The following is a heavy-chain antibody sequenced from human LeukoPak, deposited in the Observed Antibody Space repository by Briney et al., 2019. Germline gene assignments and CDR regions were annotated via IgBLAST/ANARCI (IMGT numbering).Heavy chain of an antibody. Sequence: ASVKVSCKASGYIFTGYYVHWVRQAPGQGLEWMGWINPNSGGTNYVQKFQGRVTMTRDTSISTAYMEVSRLRSDDTAVYYCARGEQLWPRDWGQGTLVSVSS. V-gene: IGHV1-2*02. J-gene: IGHJ4*02. CDR1: GYIFTGYY. D-gene: IGHD5-18*01. CDR2: INPNSGGT. CDR3: ARGEQLWPRD.